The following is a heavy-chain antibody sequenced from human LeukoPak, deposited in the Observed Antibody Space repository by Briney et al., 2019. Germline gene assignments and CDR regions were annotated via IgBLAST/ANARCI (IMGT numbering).Heavy chain of an antibody. CDR1: GYTFTAYY. J-gene: IGHJ4*02. D-gene: IGHD3-22*01. CDR3: APTPPDSYDNSGYFDY. V-gene: IGHV1-2*02. Sequence: ASVKVSCKASGYTFTAYYMHWLRQAPGQGLEWMGWINPYSGGTKYAQNFQGRLTMTRDPSISTAYMELSRLTSDDTAVYYCAPTPPDSYDNSGYFDYWGQGTLVTVSS. CDR2: INPYSGGT.